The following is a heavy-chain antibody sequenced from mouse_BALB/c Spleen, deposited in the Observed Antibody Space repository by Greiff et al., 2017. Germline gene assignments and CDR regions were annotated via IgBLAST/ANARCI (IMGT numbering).Heavy chain of an antibody. V-gene: IGHV5-6-3*01. CDR2: INSNGGST. D-gene: IGHD1-1*01. J-gene: IGHJ2*01. Sequence: EVKLMESGGGLVQPGGSLKLSCAASGFTFSSYGMSWVRQTPDKRLELVATINSNGGSTYYPDSVKGRFTISRDNAKNTLYLQMSSLKSEDTAMYYCAREDYGSSYGRDYFDYWGQGTTLTVSS. CDR3: AREDYGSSYGRDYFDY. CDR1: GFTFSSYG.